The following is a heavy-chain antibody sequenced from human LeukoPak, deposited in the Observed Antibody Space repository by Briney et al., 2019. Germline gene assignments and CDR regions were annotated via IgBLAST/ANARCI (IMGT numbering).Heavy chain of an antibody. J-gene: IGHJ6*03. CDR3: ARVGYCSSTSCYDYYYYYMDV. CDR1: GYTFTSYG. V-gene: IGHV1-18*01. Sequence: ASVKVSCKASGYTFTSYGISWVRQAPGQGLEWMGWISAYKGKTKYAEKLRGRVTMTTDTSTSTAYMELRSLRPDDTAVYYCARVGYCSSTSCYDYYYYYMDVWSKGTTVTVSS. D-gene: IGHD2-2*01. CDR2: ISAYKGKT.